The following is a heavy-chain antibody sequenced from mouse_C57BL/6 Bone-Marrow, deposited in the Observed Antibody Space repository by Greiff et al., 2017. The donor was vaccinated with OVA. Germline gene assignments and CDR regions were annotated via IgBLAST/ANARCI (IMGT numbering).Heavy chain of an antibody. CDR1: GYAFSSSW. J-gene: IGHJ2*01. CDR2: IYPGDGDT. D-gene: IGHD2-3*01. CDR3: ARHEDGYYASYFDY. V-gene: IGHV1-82*01. Sequence: VQLQQSGPELVKPGASVKISCKASGYAFSSSWMNWVKQRPGKGLEWIGRIYPGDGDTNYHGKFTGKATLTADKSSSTAYMQLSSLTSEDSAVYFCARHEDGYYASYFDYWGQGTTLTVSS.